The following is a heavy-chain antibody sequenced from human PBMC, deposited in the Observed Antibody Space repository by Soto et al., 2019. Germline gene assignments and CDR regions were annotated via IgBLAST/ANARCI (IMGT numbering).Heavy chain of an antibody. CDR2: ISGSGGST. CDR3: AKDLALYCSGGSCYSG. D-gene: IGHD2-15*01. V-gene: IGHV3-23*01. J-gene: IGHJ4*02. Sequence: EVQLLESGGGLVQPGGSLRLSCAASGFTFSSYAMSWVRQAPGKGLEWVSAISGSGGSTYYADSVKGRFTISRDNSKNTLYLQMNSLRAEDTAVYYCAKDLALYCSGGSCYSGWGQGTLVTVSS. CDR1: GFTFSSYA.